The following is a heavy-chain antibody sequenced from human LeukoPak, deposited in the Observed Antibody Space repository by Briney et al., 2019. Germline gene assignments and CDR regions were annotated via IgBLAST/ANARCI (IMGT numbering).Heavy chain of an antibody. CDR2: ISGRADLT. J-gene: IGHJ5*02. CDR1: GFTFSTYG. V-gene: IGHV3-23*01. D-gene: IGHD4-17*01. CDR3: TTGFLATVYH. Sequence: GETLRLSCAASGFTFSTYGITWVRQAPGKGLEWVSAISGRADLTFYADSVKGRFTISRDNSKNTLYLQMNSLKTEDTAVYYCTTGFLATVYHWGQGTLVTVSS.